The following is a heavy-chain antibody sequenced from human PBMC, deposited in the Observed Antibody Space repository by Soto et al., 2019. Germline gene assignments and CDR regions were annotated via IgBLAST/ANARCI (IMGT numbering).Heavy chain of an antibody. J-gene: IGHJ3*02. CDR3: ASPTEYYYDSSGYYYVGAFDI. CDR2: IYYSGST. CDR1: GGSISSGDYY. V-gene: IGHV4-30-4*01. Sequence: QVQLQESGPGLVKPSQTLSLTCTVSGGSISSGDYYWSWIRQPPGKGLEWIGYIYYSGSTYYNPSLKRRVTISVDTSKNQFSLKLSSVTAADTAVYYCASPTEYYYDSSGYYYVGAFDIWGQGTMVTVSS. D-gene: IGHD3-22*01.